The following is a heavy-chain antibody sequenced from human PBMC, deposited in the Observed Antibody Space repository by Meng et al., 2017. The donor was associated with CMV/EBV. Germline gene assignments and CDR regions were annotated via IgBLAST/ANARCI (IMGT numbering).Heavy chain of an antibody. CDR1: GGTFSSYA. CDR2: IIPIFGTA. V-gene: IGHV1-69*01. J-gene: IGHJ4*02. CDR3: ARMPRDGYNYIDY. D-gene: IGHD5-24*01. Sequence: VQMLHFGAGGKKPWTSVNVSCKAAGGTFSSYAISWVRQAPGQGLEWMGGIIPIFGTANYAQKFQGRVTITADESTSTAYMELSSLRSEDTAVYYCARMPRDGYNYIDYWGQGTLVTVSS.